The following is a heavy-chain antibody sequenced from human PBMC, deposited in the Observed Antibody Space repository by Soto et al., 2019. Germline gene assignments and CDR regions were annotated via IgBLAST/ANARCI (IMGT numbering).Heavy chain of an antibody. CDR1: GYTFTSYS. Sequence: QVQLVQSGAEEEKPGASVKVSCKASGYTFTSYSMHWVRQAPGQRLEWMGWINAGNGDTKYSQNFQGRVTINRDTSASTVYMELSSLRSEDTAVYYCARPKNYADYLDHWGQGTLVTVSS. CDR3: ARPKNYADYLDH. D-gene: IGHD1-7*01. CDR2: INAGNGDT. J-gene: IGHJ4*02. V-gene: IGHV1-3*05.